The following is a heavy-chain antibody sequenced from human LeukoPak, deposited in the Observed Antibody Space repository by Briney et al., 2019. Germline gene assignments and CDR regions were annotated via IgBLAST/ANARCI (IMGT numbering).Heavy chain of an antibody. CDR3: ARGEGQLADY. CDR2: ISSSSSTI. CDR1: GFTFCRFS. V-gene: IGHV3-48*02. D-gene: IGHD6-13*01. Sequence: PGGSLSLSCAASGFTFCRFSMNWVPQAPGKGLEWVLYISSSSSTISYADSVKGRFTISRDIAKNSLYLQMNRLRDEDTAVYYCARGEGQLADYWGQGTLVTVSS. J-gene: IGHJ4*02.